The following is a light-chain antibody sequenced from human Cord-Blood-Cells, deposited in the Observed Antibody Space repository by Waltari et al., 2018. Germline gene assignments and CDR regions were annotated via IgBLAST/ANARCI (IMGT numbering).Light chain of an antibody. J-gene: IGLJ3*02. CDR2: DVS. V-gene: IGLV2-14*03. Sequence: QSAMPQPASVSWSPGHSITISCTGTSSDVAGYNYVSWYQQHPGKAPKLMIYDVSNRPSGVSNRFSGSKSGNTASLTISGLQAEDEADYYCSSYTSSSTGVFGGGTKLTVL. CDR3: SSYTSSSTGV. CDR1: SSDVAGYNY.